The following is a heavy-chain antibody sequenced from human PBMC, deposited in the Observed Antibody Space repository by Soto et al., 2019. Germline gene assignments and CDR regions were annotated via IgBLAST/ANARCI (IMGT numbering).Heavy chain of an antibody. CDR1: GFTFSSYS. D-gene: IGHD3-22*01. CDR2: ISSSSSTI. J-gene: IGHJ5*02. V-gene: IGHV3-48*01. CDR3: AKEGAKIITMIVVARFVP. Sequence: PGGSLRLSCAASGFTFSSYSMNWVRQAPGKGLEWVSYISSSSSTIYYADSVKGRFTISRDNAKNSLYLQMNSLRAEDTVVYYCAKEGAKIITMIVVARFVPWGQGTLVTVSS.